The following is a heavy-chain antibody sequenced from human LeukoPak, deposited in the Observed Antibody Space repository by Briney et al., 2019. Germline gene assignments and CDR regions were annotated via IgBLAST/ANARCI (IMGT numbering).Heavy chain of an antibody. Sequence: PGGSLRLSCAASGFTFSNAWMSWVRQAPGKGLEWVGRIKSKTDGGTTDYAAPVKGRFTISRGDSKNTLYLQMNSLKTEDTAVYYCTTDRSGSYYADYWGQGTLVTVSS. D-gene: IGHD1-26*01. CDR1: GFTFSNAW. CDR3: TTDRSGSYYADY. J-gene: IGHJ4*02. CDR2: IKSKTDGGTT. V-gene: IGHV3-15*01.